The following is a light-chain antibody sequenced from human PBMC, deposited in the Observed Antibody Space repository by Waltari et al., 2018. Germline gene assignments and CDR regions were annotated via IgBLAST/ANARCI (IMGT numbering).Light chain of an antibody. V-gene: IGKV1-39*01. CDR3: QQSHSTPLT. CDR1: QSISNY. J-gene: IGKJ4*01. CDR2: AAS. Sequence: DIQMTQSPSSLSASVGDRVTITCRESQSISNYLNWYQQKPGKAPKLLIYAASSLQSGVPSRFSGSGSRTDFTLTISSLQPEDFAIYYCQQSHSTPLTFGGGTKVEMK.